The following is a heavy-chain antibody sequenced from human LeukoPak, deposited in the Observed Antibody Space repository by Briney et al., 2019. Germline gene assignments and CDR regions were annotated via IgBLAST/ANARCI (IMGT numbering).Heavy chain of an antibody. CDR3: ASSTQISKYADY. D-gene: IGHD2-2*01. Sequence: GGSLRLSCAASGFTLSSYWMHWVRQAPGKGLVWVSRINSDGSITTYADSVRGRFTISRDNAKSTLYLQMNSLRAEDTAVYYCASSTQISKYADYWGQGALVTVSS. J-gene: IGHJ4*02. CDR2: INSDGSIT. V-gene: IGHV3-74*01. CDR1: GFTLSSYW.